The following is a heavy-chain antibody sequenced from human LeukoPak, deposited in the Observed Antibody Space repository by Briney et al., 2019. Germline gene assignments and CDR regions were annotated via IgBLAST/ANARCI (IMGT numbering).Heavy chain of an antibody. J-gene: IGHJ4*02. CDR3: ARRGGYGSGSYSFDY. D-gene: IGHD3-10*01. CDR1: GYSFTSYW. CDR2: IYPDDSDT. V-gene: IGHV5-51*01. Sequence: GESLKISCKGSGYSFTSYWTGWVRQMPGKGLEWMGIIYPDDSDTRYSPSFQGQVTISADKSISTAYLQWSSLKASDTAMYYRARRGGYGSGSYSFDYWGQGTLVTVSS.